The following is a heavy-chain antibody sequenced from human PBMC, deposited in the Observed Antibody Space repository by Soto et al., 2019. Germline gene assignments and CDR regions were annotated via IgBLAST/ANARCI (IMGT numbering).Heavy chain of an antibody. CDR3: ARDSVRIAARLMHGGGY. Sequence: QVQLVQSGAEVKKPGASVQVSCKASGYTFTGYYMHWVRQAPGQGLEWMGWINPNSGGTNYAQKFQGRVTMTRDTSISTAYMELSRLRSDDTAVYHCARDSVRIAARLMHGGGYWGQGTLVTVSS. CDR1: GYTFTGYY. V-gene: IGHV1-2*02. D-gene: IGHD6-6*01. J-gene: IGHJ4*02. CDR2: INPNSGGT.